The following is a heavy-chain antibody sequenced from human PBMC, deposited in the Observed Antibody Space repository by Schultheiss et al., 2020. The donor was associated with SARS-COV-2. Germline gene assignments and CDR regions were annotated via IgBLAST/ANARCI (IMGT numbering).Heavy chain of an antibody. V-gene: IGHV1-18*01. J-gene: IGHJ4*02. D-gene: IGHD6-19*01. Sequence: ASVKVSCKASGYTFTSYALNWVRQAPGQGLEWVGWISPYNGDTRYAESLQGRVTMTTDTSTSTAYMELRSLRSDDTAVYYCARDVRSGWYVGDYWGQGTLVTVSS. CDR1: GYTFTSYA. CDR2: ISPYNGDT. CDR3: ARDVRSGWYVGDY.